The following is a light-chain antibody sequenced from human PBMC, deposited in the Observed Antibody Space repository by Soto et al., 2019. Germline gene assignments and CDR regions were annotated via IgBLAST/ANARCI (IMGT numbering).Light chain of an antibody. CDR3: SSYPTSSTHV. CDR2: EVS. J-gene: IGLJ1*01. CDR1: SSDVGGYQF. V-gene: IGLV2-14*01. Sequence: QSALTQPASVSGSPGQSIIISCTGSSSDVGGYQFVSWYQQHPGKAPKLVAYEVSHRPSGVSNRFSASKFGNTASLTISGLQPEDEADYYCSSYPTSSTHVFGTGTKLTVL.